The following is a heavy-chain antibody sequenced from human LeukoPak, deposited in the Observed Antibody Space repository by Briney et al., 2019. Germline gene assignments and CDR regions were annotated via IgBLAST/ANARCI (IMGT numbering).Heavy chain of an antibody. Sequence: SETLSLTRTFSGGSIRRGGYHGSGIPEPPGKGVEWIGYFYYCGSTYYNPSLKSRVTISVDTSKNQFSLKLSSVTAAGTAVYYCARGYDYVWGSYRTPFDYWGQGTLVTVSS. V-gene: IGHV4-31*03. D-gene: IGHD3-16*02. J-gene: IGHJ4*02. CDR3: ARGYDYVWGSYRTPFDY. CDR2: FYYCGST. CDR1: GGSIRRGGYH.